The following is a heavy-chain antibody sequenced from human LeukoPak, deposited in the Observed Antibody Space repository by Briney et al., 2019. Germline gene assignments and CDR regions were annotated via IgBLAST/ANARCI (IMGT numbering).Heavy chain of an antibody. Sequence: QPGGSLRLSCAASGFTFSSYGMHWVRQAPGKGLEWVAVISYDGSNKYYADSVKGRFTISRDNSKNTLYLQMNSLRAEDTAVYYCAKGSYYYGSGSYQFDYWGQGTLVAVSS. CDR1: GFTFSSYG. CDR2: ISYDGSNK. CDR3: AKGSYYYGSGSYQFDY. J-gene: IGHJ4*02. V-gene: IGHV3-30*18. D-gene: IGHD3-10*01.